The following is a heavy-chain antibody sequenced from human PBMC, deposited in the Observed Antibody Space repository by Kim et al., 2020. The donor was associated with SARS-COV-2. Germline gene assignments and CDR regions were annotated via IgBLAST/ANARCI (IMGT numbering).Heavy chain of an antibody. CDR3: ARHLSGSFYYGMDV. D-gene: IGHD1-26*01. V-gene: IGHV3-21*06. J-gene: IGHJ6*02. Sequence: DSVKGRFTISRDNAKNSLYLQMNSLRPEDTAVYYCARHLSGSFYYGMDVWGQGTTVTVSS.